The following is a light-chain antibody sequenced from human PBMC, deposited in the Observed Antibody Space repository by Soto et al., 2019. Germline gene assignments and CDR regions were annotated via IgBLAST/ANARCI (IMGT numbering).Light chain of an antibody. Sequence: SYELTQPPSVSVSPEQTARITCSGDKLGEKFACWYQQKPGQSPVVVIYEDWKRPSAIPERFSGSNSGNTATLTISGTEAMDEADYYCQTWDNSTVVFGGGTKLTVL. V-gene: IGLV3-1*01. J-gene: IGLJ2*01. CDR1: KLGEKF. CDR2: EDW. CDR3: QTWDNSTVV.